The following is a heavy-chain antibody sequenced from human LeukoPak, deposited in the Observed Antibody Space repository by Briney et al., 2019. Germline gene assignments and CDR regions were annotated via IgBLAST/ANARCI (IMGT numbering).Heavy chain of an antibody. CDR2: IHYSGNT. Sequence: SETLSLTCTVSGYSINNGFYWGWIRQPPGKGLEWIGTIHYSGNTDYNPSLKSRVTISGDTSKNQFSLKLSSVTAADTAVYYCARGKSRGSHIDYWGQGTLVTVSS. V-gene: IGHV4-38-2*02. CDR1: GYSINNGFY. J-gene: IGHJ4*02. D-gene: IGHD1-26*01. CDR3: ARGKSRGSHIDY.